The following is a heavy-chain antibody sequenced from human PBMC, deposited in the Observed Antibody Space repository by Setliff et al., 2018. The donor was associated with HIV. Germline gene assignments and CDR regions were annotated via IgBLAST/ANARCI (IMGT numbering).Heavy chain of an antibody. CDR3: ARDQISAYSYGGDVYYYYMDV. CDR1: GFTFNDYY. J-gene: IGHJ6*03. Sequence: ASVKVSCKASGFTFNDYYIHWMRQAPGQGLEWMGIINPSGGSTRYAQNFQDRVTMTRDTSTSTVYMELSSLSSVDTAVYYCARDQISAYSYGGDVYYYYMDVRGKGTTVTVSS. D-gene: IGHD3-16*01. CDR2: INPSGGST. V-gene: IGHV1-46*02.